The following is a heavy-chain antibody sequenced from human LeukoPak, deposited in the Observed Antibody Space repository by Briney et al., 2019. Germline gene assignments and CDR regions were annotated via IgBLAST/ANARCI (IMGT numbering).Heavy chain of an antibody. Sequence: ASVRVSCKASGYTFTSYGISWVRQAPGQGLEWMGGIIPIFGTANYAQKFQGRVTITADESTSTAYMELSSLRSEDTAVCYCARGPRAAAGTPSYWGQGTLVTVSS. CDR2: IIPIFGTA. CDR3: ARGPRAAAGTPSY. CDR1: GYTFTSYG. D-gene: IGHD6-13*01. V-gene: IGHV1-69*13. J-gene: IGHJ4*02.